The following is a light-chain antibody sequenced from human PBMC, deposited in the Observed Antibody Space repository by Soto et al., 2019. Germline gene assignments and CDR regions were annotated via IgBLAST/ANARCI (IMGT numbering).Light chain of an antibody. Sequence: DIRMTQSPSTLSASVGDRVTITCRASEPISRWLAWYQLSPGKAPKLLIHRASTLNSGVPSRFSGSGSGTDFTLTIDSLQRDAVATYFCQQYKSYSPYTFGQGTKLEIK. CDR3: QQYKSYSPYT. CDR1: EPISRW. J-gene: IGKJ2*01. CDR2: RAS. V-gene: IGKV1-5*03.